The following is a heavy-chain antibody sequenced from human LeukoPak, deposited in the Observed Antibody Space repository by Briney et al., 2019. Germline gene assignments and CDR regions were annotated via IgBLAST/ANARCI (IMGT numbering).Heavy chain of an antibody. J-gene: IGHJ6*02. CDR3: ARDPLIYDILTGYYGYYGMDV. Sequence: ASVKVSCKASGYTFTGYYMHWVRQAPGQGLEWMGWINPNSGGTNYAQKFQGRVTMTRDTSISTAYMELSRLRSDDTAVYYCARDPLIYDILTGYYGYYGMDVWGQGTTVTVSS. D-gene: IGHD3-9*01. CDR2: INPNSGGT. V-gene: IGHV1-2*02. CDR1: GYTFTGYY.